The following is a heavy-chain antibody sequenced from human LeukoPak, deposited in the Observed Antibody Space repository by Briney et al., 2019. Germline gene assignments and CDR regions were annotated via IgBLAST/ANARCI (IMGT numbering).Heavy chain of an antibody. CDR3: VRTAGVFWSGAYYFDS. Sequence: GASVKVSCKASGDSFTNYDTNWVRQATGQGLEWMGWMNPNSGNIGYAQKFQGRLTMIRNTSINTSYMELRSLTSDDTAVYYCVRTAGVFWSGAYYFDSWGQGTLVTVSS. V-gene: IGHV1-8*01. D-gene: IGHD3-3*01. CDR2: MNPNSGNI. CDR1: GDSFTNYD. J-gene: IGHJ4*02.